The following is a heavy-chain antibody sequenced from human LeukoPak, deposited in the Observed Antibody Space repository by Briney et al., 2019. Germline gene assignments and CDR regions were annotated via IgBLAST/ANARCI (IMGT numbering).Heavy chain of an antibody. D-gene: IGHD2-21*02. CDR2: ISYDGSDK. J-gene: IGHJ3*02. CDR1: GFTFSSYA. CDR3: AKDEVVVTASRGDDAFDI. Sequence: GGSLRLSCAASGFTFSSYAMHWVRQAPGKGLEWVAAISYDGSDKYYADSVKGRFTISRDNSKNTLYLQMNSLRAEDTAVYYCAKDEVVVTASRGDDAFDIWGQGTMVTVSS. V-gene: IGHV3-30*04.